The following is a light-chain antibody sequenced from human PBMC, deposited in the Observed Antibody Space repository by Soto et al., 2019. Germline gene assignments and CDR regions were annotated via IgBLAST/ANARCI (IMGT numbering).Light chain of an antibody. CDR2: GAS. CDR1: QRVSSY. CDR3: QPYDDCPWT. V-gene: IGKV3-15*01. J-gene: IGKJ1*01. Sequence: EIVLTQSPGTLSLSPGERTTLSCRASQRVSSYLSWYQQKPCHAPRLLIYGASTRATGIPARFSGSGSGKEFTLPISSLQSEDCAVYYCQPYDDCPWTLGPGTKVDI.